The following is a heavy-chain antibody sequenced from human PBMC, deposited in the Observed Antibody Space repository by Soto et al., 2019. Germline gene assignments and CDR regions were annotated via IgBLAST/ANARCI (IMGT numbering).Heavy chain of an antibody. CDR3: ARGGYSYGKFDY. CDR2: INHSGST. D-gene: IGHD5-18*01. CDR1: GGSFSGYY. V-gene: IGHV4-34*01. J-gene: IGHJ4*02. Sequence: QVQLQRWGAGLLKPSETLSLTCAVYGGSFSGYYWSWIRQPPGKGLEWIGEINHSGSTNYNPSLKSRVTISVDTSKNQFSLKLSSVTAADTAVYYCARGGYSYGKFDYWGQGTLVTVSS.